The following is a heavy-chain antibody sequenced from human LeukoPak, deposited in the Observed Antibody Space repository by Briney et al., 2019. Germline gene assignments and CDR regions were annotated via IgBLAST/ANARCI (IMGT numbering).Heavy chain of an antibody. Sequence: PGGSLRLSCAASGFTFSSYSMNWVRQAPGKGLEWVSSISSSSSYIYYADSVKGRFTISRDNAKNSLYLQMNSLRAEDTAVYYCARDGELGGALYFDYWGQGTLVTVSS. D-gene: IGHD7-27*01. CDR3: ARDGELGGALYFDY. CDR1: GFTFSSYS. V-gene: IGHV3-21*01. CDR2: ISSSSSYI. J-gene: IGHJ4*02.